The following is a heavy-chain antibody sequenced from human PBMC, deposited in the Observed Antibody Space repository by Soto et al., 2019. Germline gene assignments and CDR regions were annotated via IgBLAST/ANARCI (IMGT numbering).Heavy chain of an antibody. Sequence: TLSLTCSVSGGSISSGDYYWTWIRQSPGKGLEWIGYIYYTGSTFYSPSLKSRVTISLDTSENHFSLDMNSVTAADTAVYFCARVSGHNTGYYSVYFMDVWGQGTTVTVSS. CDR3: ARVSGHNTGYYSVYFMDV. V-gene: IGHV4-30-4*01. J-gene: IGHJ6*02. CDR1: GGSISSGDYY. D-gene: IGHD5-18*01. CDR2: IYYTGST.